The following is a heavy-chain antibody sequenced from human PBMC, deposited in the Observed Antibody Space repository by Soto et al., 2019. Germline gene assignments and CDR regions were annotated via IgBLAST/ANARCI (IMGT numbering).Heavy chain of an antibody. V-gene: IGHV4-59*01. CDR3: ARDKPIAAAGIGY. CDR2: IYYSGST. CDR1: GGSISSYY. D-gene: IGHD6-13*01. J-gene: IGHJ4*02. Sequence: PSETLSLTCTVSGGSISSYYWSWIRQPPGKGLEWIGYIYYSGSTNYNPSLKSRVTISVDTSKNQFSLKLSSVTAADTAVYYCARDKPIAAAGIGYWGQGTLVTVSS.